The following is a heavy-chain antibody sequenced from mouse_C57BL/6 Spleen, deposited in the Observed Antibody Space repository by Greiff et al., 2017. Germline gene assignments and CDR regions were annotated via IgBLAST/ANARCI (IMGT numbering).Heavy chain of an antibody. V-gene: IGHV7-3*01. Sequence: DVKLVESGGGLVQPGGSLSLSCAASGFTFTDYYMSWVRQPPGKALEWLGFIRNKANGYTTEYSASVKGRFTISRDKSQSILYLQMNALRAEDSATYDCARFITTVEYYFDYWGQGTTLTVSS. CDR3: ARFITTVEYYFDY. D-gene: IGHD1-1*01. J-gene: IGHJ2*01. CDR2: IRNKANGYTT. CDR1: GFTFTDYY.